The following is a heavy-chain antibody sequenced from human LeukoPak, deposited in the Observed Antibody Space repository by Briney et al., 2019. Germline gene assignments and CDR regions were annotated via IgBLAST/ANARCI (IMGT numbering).Heavy chain of an antibody. CDR3: ARDRDSSGWGA. CDR1: GGSISSYY. CDR2: IYYSGST. V-gene: IGHV4-59*01. Sequence: KPSETLSLTCTVSGGSISSYYWSWIRQPPGKGLEGIGYIYYSGSTNYNPSLKSRVTISVDTSKNQFSLKLSSVTAADTAVYYCARDRDSSGWGAWGQGTLVTVSS. D-gene: IGHD6-19*01. J-gene: IGHJ5*02.